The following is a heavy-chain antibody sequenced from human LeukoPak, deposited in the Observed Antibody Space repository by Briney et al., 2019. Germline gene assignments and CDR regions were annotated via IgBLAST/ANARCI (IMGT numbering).Heavy chain of an antibody. CDR3: ARGGVTTHMDV. V-gene: IGHV1-18*01. D-gene: IGHD4-17*01. CDR1: GFTFTSYG. CDR2: ISAYNGNT. J-gene: IGHJ6*04. Sequence: ASVKVSCKASGFTFTSYGFTWVRHAPGQGLEWMGWISAYNGNTNYAQNLQGRVTMTTDTSTSTAYMELRSLRSDDTAVYYCARGGVTTHMDVWGKGTTVTVSS.